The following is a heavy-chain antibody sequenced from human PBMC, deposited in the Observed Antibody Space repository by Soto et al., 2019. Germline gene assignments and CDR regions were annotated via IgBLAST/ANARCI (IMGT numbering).Heavy chain of an antibody. CDR2: ISAYNGNT. V-gene: IGHV1-18*01. CDR3: ARDRGYSGYGDY. Sequence: QVQLVQSGGEVKKPGASVKVSCKASGYSFTSYGISWVRQAPGQGLEWMGWISAYNGNTNYAQKFQGRVTMTTDTSTSTAYMDLRSLKSDDTDVYYCARDRGYSGYGDYWGQGTLVTVSS. J-gene: IGHJ4*02. D-gene: IGHD5-12*01. CDR1: GYSFTSYG.